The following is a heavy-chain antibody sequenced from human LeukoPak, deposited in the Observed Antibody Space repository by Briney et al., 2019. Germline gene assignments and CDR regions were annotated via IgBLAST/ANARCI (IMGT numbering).Heavy chain of an antibody. J-gene: IGHJ1*01. CDR3: ATITAAATPFGD. D-gene: IGHD6-13*01. CDR2: INPSSGTT. V-gene: IGHV1-2*02. Sequence: AASVKVSCTASGYTFSDYVVHTVRQAPGQGLKCRGCINPSSGTTNYAQKFQGRFIMTRDTTSSTAYMEVSRLTSDDTAVYYCATITAAATPFGDWGQGTLVTVSS. CDR1: GYTFSDYV.